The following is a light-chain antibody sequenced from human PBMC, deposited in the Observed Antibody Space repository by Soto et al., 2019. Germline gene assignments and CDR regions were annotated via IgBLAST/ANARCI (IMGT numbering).Light chain of an antibody. CDR2: ENN. V-gene: IGLV1-40*01. Sequence: QSVLTQPPSVSEAPGQRVTISCTGSSSNIGAGYEAHWYQQVPGTAPKLLIYENNNRPSGVPDRFSGSKSGTSASLAITGLQAEDEAEYSCQSYDSRLSGYVFGTGTKVTVL. CDR3: QSYDSRLSGYV. CDR1: SSNIGAGYE. J-gene: IGLJ1*01.